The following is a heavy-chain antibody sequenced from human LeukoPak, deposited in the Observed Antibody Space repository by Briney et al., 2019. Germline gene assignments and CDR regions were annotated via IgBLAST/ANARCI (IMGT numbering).Heavy chain of an antibody. V-gene: IGHV4-61*01. Sequence: PSETLSLTCTVYGGSVSSGSYYWSWIRQPPGKGLEWIGDVYYTGSANYNPSLKSRVTISVDKSKNQFSLKLTSVTAADTAVYYCARVPRGFRYGYKFSDDWYFDYWGQGALVTVSS. CDR2: VYYTGSA. CDR1: GGSVSSGSYY. D-gene: IGHD5-18*01. J-gene: IGHJ4*02. CDR3: ARVPRGFRYGYKFSDDWYFDY.